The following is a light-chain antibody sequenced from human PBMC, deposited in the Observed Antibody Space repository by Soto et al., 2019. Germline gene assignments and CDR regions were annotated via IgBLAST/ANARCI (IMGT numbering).Light chain of an antibody. V-gene: IGKV3D-20*02. J-gene: IGKJ5*01. CDR3: QQRNIWPPVT. Sequence: IVFTQSPGTLSLSPVERATLSCMASQSVSSSYLAWYQQKPGQAPRLLIYGAFNRATGIPARFSGSGSGTDFTLTISSLEPEDSAVYYCQQRNIWPPVTFGHGTRLEI. CDR2: GAF. CDR1: QSVSSSY.